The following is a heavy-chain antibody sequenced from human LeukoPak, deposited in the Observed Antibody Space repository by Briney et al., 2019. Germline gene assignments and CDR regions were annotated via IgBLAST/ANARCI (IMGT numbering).Heavy chain of an antibody. CDR1: GGTFSSYA. CDR2: IIPIFGTA. D-gene: IGHD3-22*01. Sequence: SVKVSCKASGGTFSSYAISWVRQAPGQGLEWMGGIIPIFGTANYAQKFQGRVTITADEFTSTAYMELSSLRSEDTAVYYCAREGYYDSSGYPFDYWGQGTLVTVSS. V-gene: IGHV1-69*13. J-gene: IGHJ4*02. CDR3: AREGYYDSSGYPFDY.